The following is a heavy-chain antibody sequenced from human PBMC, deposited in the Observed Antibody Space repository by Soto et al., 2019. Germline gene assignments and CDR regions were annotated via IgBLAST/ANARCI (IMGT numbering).Heavy chain of an antibody. V-gene: IGHV3-23*01. J-gene: IGHJ6*02. CDR1: GFTFSSYA. CDR2: ISGSAGNA. D-gene: IGHD1-26*01. CDR3: AKDGASGSYPPYYYFGMDV. Sequence: RRLSCAASGFTFSSYAMSWVRQAPGKGLEWVSTISGSAGNAYYADSVKGRFSISRDNSKNTLRLQMNSLRADDTAVYYCAKDGASGSYPPYYYFGMDVWGQGTTVTVSS.